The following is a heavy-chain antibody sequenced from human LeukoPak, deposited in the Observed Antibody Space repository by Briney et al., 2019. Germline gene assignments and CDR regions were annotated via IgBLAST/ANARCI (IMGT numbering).Heavy chain of an antibody. V-gene: IGHV3-7*01. J-gene: IGHJ4*02. Sequence: GGSLRLSCAASGFTFSGHWMSWVRQAPGKGLEWVANINQGGSDKYYVDSVKGRFTISRYNANNLLYLQMNSLRGEDTAVYYCTRDRSRVEDDWGQGTLVTVSS. D-gene: IGHD3-3*01. CDR2: INQGGSDK. CDR3: TRDRSRVEDD. CDR1: GFTFSGHW.